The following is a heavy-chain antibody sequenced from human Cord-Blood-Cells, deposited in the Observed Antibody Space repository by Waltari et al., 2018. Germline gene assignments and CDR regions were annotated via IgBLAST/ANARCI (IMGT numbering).Heavy chain of an antibody. Sequence: QVQLVQSGAEVKKPGSSVKVSCKASGGTFSSYAISWVRQAPGQGLEWMGGILPNFGTGNYAQKFQGRVTITAGETTSTAYMGLSSLRSEDTAVYYCARGDYSNYDSYYYYGMDVWGQGTTVTVSS. J-gene: IGHJ6*02. D-gene: IGHD4-4*01. CDR3: ARGDYSNYDSYYYYGMDV. V-gene: IGHV1-69*01. CDR1: GGTFSSYA. CDR2: ILPNFGTG.